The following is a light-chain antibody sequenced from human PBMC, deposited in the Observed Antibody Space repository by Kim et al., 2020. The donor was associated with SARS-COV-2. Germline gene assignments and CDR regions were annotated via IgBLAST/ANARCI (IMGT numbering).Light chain of an antibody. Sequence: SSELTQDPAVSVALGQTVRITCQGDSLRSYYASWYQQKPGQAPVLVIYGKNNRHSGIPDRFSGSSSGNTASLTITGAQAEDEADYYCNPRDSSGNHLRVF. CDR2: GKN. J-gene: IGLJ3*02. CDR1: SLRSYY. CDR3: NPRDSSGNHLRV. V-gene: IGLV3-19*01.